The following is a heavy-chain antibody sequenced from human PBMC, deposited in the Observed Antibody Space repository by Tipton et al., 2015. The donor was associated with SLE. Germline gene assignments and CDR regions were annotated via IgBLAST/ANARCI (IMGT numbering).Heavy chain of an antibody. D-gene: IGHD5-12*01. V-gene: IGHV4-30-2*01. J-gene: IGHJ4*02. CDR1: GGSISSGGYS. Sequence: LRLSCAVSGGSISSGGYSWSWIRQPPGKGLEWIGYIYHSGSTYYNPSLKSRVTISVDRSKNQFSLKLGSVTAADTAVYYCARDSGHDYKAFDYWGQGTLVTVSS. CDR3: ARDSGHDYKAFDY. CDR2: IYHSGST.